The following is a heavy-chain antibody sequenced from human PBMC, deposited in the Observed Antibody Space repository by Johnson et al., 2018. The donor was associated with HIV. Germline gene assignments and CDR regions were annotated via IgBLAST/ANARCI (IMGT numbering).Heavy chain of an antibody. V-gene: IGHV3-20*04. Sequence: VQLVESGGGLVQPGESLRLSCAASGFTFNNYWMHWVRLGPGTGLMWVSGINWSGGSTDYAESVKGRFTISRDNAKNSLYLQMNSLRAEDTALYYCARDPRSWYDDAFDIWGQGTMVTVSS. CDR3: ARDPRSWYDDAFDI. J-gene: IGHJ3*02. D-gene: IGHD6-13*01. CDR1: GFTFNNYW. CDR2: INWSGGST.